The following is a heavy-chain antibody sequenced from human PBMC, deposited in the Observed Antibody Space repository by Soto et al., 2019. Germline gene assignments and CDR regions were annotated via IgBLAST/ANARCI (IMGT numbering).Heavy chain of an antibody. Sequence: QVQLQESGPGLVKPSETLSLTCTVSGGSIRDYFWTWIRQPPGKGLEWIGYIYYSGRTNYNPSLKSRVSISVDTAKNHFSLQLRSVNAADTAVYYCARVGGDDFGDSGGFDYWGQGTLVTVSS. J-gene: IGHJ4*02. CDR3: ARVGGDDFGDSGGFDY. CDR2: IYYSGRT. CDR1: GGSIRDYF. V-gene: IGHV4-59*01. D-gene: IGHD4-17*01.